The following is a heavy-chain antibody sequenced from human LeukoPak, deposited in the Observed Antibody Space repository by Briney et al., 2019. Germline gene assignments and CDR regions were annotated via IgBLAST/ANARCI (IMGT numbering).Heavy chain of an antibody. J-gene: IGHJ3*01. CDR2: ISNSDDTR. D-gene: IGHD2/OR15-2a*01. Sequence: GGSLRLSCAASGYTFTSYSMSWVRQAPGKGLEWVSFISNSDDTRYYADSVRGRFTISRDDAKNSLYLQMSSLRDGDTAVYYCVRGYYSNSFDFWGHGTVVTVSS. V-gene: IGHV3-48*02. CDR1: GYTFTSYS. CDR3: VRGYYSNSFDF.